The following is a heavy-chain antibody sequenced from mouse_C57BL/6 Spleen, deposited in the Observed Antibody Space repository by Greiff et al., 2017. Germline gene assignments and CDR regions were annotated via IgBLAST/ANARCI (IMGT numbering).Heavy chain of an antibody. CDR3: ARGGYGSSHWYFDV. CDR1: GYTFTDYY. D-gene: IGHD1-1*01. J-gene: IGHJ1*03. Sequence: VQLQQSGPELVKPGASVKISCKASGYTFTDYYMNWVKQSHGKSLEWIGDINPNNGGTSYNQKFKGKATLTVDKSSSTAYMGLRSLTSEDSAVYYCARGGYGSSHWYFDVWGKGTTVTVSS. V-gene: IGHV1-26*01. CDR2: INPNNGGT.